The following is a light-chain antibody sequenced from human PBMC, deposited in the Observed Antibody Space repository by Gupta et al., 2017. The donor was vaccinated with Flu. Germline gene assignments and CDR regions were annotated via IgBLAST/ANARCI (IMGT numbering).Light chain of an antibody. J-gene: IGLJ2*01. V-gene: IGLV3-10*01. CDR2: EDK. CDR3: DSTDDNNDPI. CDR1: VLAKKY. Sequence: SYELTQPPSVSVSPGQTARITCSGDVLAKKYAYWYQQKSGQAPVLVIFEDKKRPSGIPERFCGSSSGTMATLTSGGAQVEEEVDYYCDSTDDNNDPIFGGGTKLTVL.